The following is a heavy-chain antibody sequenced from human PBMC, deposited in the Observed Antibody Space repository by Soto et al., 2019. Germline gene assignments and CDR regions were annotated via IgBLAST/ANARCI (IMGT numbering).Heavy chain of an antibody. CDR3: AKGAGGVYYYYYGMDV. V-gene: IGHV3-23*01. D-gene: IGHD2-8*01. Sequence: EVQLLESGGGLVQPGGSLRLSCAASGFTFSSYAMSWVRQAPGKGLEWGSAISGSGGSTYYADSVKGRFTISRDNPKNTLDLQMNSLRAEDTAVYYCAKGAGGVYYYYYGMDVWGQGTTVTVSS. J-gene: IGHJ6*02. CDR1: GFTFSSYA. CDR2: ISGSGGST.